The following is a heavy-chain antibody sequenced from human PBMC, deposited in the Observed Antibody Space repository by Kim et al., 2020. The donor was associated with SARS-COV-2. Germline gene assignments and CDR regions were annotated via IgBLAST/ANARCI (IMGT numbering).Heavy chain of an antibody. V-gene: IGHV3-48*03. CDR1: GFTFSSYE. D-gene: IGHD3-9*01. CDR2: ISSSGSTI. Sequence: GGSLRLSCAASGFTFSSYEMNWVRQAPGKGLEWVSYISSSGSTIYYADSVKGRFTISRDNAKNSLYLQMNSLRAEDTAVYYCTYTLRYFELDYWGQGTLVTVSS. CDR3: TYTLRYFELDY. J-gene: IGHJ4*02.